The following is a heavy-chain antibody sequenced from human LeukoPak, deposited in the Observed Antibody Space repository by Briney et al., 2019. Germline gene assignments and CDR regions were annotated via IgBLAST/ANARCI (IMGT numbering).Heavy chain of an antibody. Sequence: ASVKVSCKASGYTFTSYYMHWVRQAPGQGLEWMGIINPSGGSTSYAQKFQGRATMTRDTSTSIVYTELSSLRSEDTAVYYCARDQGDYYDSSGYLDYWGQGTLVTVSS. D-gene: IGHD3-22*01. J-gene: IGHJ4*02. CDR1: GYTFTSYY. V-gene: IGHV1-46*01. CDR2: INPSGGST. CDR3: ARDQGDYYDSSGYLDY.